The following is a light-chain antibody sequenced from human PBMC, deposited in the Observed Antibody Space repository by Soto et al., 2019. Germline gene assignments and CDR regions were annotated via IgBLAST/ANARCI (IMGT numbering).Light chain of an antibody. V-gene: IGKV3-15*01. CDR3: QQYNIWPLT. CDR1: QRVSSD. CDR2: GAS. Sequence: ETVMTQSPATLSVSPGERATLSCRASQRVSSDLAWYQQKPGQAPRLLMSGASTRATGIPARFSGSGSGTDFTLTISSLQSEDFAVYYCQQYNIWPLTFGGGTKVEIK. J-gene: IGKJ4*01.